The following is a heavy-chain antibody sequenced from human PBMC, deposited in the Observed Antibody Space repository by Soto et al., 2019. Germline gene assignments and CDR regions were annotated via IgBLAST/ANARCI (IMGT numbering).Heavy chain of an antibody. CDR3: SSSRGGGSCSDY. CDR2: INHSGST. Sequence: QVQLQQWGAGLLKPSETLSLTCAVYGGSFSGYYWSWIRQPPGKGLEWIGEINHSGSTNYNPSLKSRVTISVDTSKNQFSLKLSSVNAADTAVYYWSSSRGGGSCSDYWGQGTLVTVSS. CDR1: GGSFSGYY. J-gene: IGHJ4*02. D-gene: IGHD2-15*01. V-gene: IGHV4-34*01.